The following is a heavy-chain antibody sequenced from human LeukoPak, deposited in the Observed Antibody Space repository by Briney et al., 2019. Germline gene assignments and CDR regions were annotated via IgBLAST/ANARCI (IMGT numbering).Heavy chain of an antibody. CDR1: GESFSGFY. J-gene: IGHJ4*02. CDR2: INHSGAT. CDR3: AGGSPAAAGPLDY. D-gene: IGHD6-13*01. V-gene: IGHV4-34*01. Sequence: SETLSLTCAVYGESFSGFYWSWIRQPPGRGLEWIGEINHSGATNCNPSLKSRVTIPVDTSKNQFSLKLSSITAADTAVYYCAGGSPAAAGPLDYWGQGNLVTASS.